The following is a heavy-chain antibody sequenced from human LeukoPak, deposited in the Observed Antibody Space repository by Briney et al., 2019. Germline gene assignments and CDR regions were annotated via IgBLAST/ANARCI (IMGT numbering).Heavy chain of an antibody. D-gene: IGHD2-21*02. J-gene: IGHJ4*02. CDR1: GYTFTSYY. Sequence: ASVKVSCKASGYTFTSYYMHWVRQAPGQGLEWMGIINPSGGSTSYTQKFQGRVTMTRGMSTSTAYMELRSLRSDDTAVYYCAVTHLDFDYWGQGTLVTVSS. CDR2: INPSGGST. CDR3: AVTHLDFDY. V-gene: IGHV1-46*01.